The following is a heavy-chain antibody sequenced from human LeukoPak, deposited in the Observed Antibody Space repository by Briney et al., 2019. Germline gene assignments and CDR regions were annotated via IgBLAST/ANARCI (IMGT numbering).Heavy chain of an antibody. CDR2: ISYDGDQK. J-gene: IGHJ4*02. CDR1: GFTFRSYT. Sequence: GGSRRLSCAASGFTFRSYTMHWVRQAPGKGLEWVAVISYDGDQKYYADSVKGRLTISRDNSKNTLYLEMNSLRAEDTAIYYCAKDRVKELSFYCFDCWGQGTLVTVSS. D-gene: IGHD1-7*01. CDR3: AKDRVKELSFYCFDC. V-gene: IGHV3-30*04.